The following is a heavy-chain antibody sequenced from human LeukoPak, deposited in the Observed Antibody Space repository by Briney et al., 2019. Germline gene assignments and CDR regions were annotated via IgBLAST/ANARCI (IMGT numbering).Heavy chain of an antibody. CDR2: ISYDGSNK. Sequence: GGSLRLSCAASGFTFSSYAMHWVRQAPGKGLEWVAVISYDGSNKYYTDSVKGRFTISRDNSKNTLYLQMNSLRAEDTAVYYCARELGIAAAPLDYWGQGTLVTVSS. V-gene: IGHV3-30*04. J-gene: IGHJ4*02. CDR1: GFTFSSYA. CDR3: ARELGIAAAPLDY. D-gene: IGHD6-13*01.